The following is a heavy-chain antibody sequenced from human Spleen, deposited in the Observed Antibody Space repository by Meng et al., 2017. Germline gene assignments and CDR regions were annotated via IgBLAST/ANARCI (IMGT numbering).Heavy chain of an antibody. CDR1: GYSFTSYY. Sequence: ASVKVSCKASGYSFTSYYIHWVRQAPGQGLEWMGIIDPSGGTTIYAQKFQGRVTMTRDTSTSTVYMDLSILRSEDTAVYYCATARMVRGVIIRDYYYYGMDVWGQGTTVTVSS. V-gene: IGHV1-46*01. CDR2: IDPSGGTT. CDR3: ATARMVRGVIIRDYYYYGMDV. J-gene: IGHJ6*02. D-gene: IGHD3-10*01.